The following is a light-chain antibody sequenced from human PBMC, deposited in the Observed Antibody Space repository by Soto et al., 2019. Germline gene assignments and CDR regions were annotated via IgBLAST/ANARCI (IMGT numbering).Light chain of an antibody. CDR3: QQYTTYSLT. J-gene: IGKJ1*01. Sequence: DIQMTQSPSTLSAPVGDRVTITCRASQSISTWLAWYQQKPGKAPKLLIYDASNLGSGVPSRFSGSGSGTEFTLTISSLQSDDFATYYCQQYTTYSLTFGQGTKVDI. CDR1: QSISTW. V-gene: IGKV1-5*01. CDR2: DAS.